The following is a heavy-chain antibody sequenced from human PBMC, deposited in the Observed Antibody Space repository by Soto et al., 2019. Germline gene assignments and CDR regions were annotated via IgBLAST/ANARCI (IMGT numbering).Heavy chain of an antibody. V-gene: IGHV1-69*12. CDR2: IIPIFGTA. CDR1: GGTFSSYA. J-gene: IGHJ6*02. Sequence: QVQLVQSGAEVKKPGSSVKVSCKASGGTFSSYAISWVRQAPGQGLEWMGGIIPIFGTANYAQKFQGRVTITADESTSTAYMELSSLRSEDTAVYYCASPPREYYHYGMDVWGQGTTVTVSS. CDR3: ASPPREYYHYGMDV.